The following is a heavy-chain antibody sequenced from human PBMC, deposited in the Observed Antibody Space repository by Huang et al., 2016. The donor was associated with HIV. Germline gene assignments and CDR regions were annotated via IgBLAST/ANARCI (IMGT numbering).Heavy chain of an antibody. CDR2: FDPEIGET. CDR1: EYTLTELS. Sequence: QVQLVQSRAEVKKPGASVKVSCKVSEYTLTELSIHWVRQPPGKGLEWMGGFDPEIGETISAQKFQGRVPMTEDTSTATAFMELSGLRPEDTAVYYCATGFDVFFDFWGQGTLVTVSS. D-gene: IGHD3-9*01. J-gene: IGHJ4*02. V-gene: IGHV1-24*01. CDR3: ATGFDVFFDF.